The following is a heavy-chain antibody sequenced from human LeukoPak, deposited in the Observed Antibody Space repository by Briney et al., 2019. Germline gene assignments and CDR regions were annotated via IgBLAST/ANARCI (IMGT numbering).Heavy chain of an antibody. D-gene: IGHD6-13*01. Sequence: PGGSLRLSCAASGFTFRNYAMSWVRQAPGKGLEWVSAISGSDGRSHYADSVKGRFTTSRDSSKNTLWLQMNSLRAEDAAVYYCAKTAGSNWSFDYWGQGTLVTVSS. CDR2: ISGSDGRS. CDR3: AKTAGSNWSFDY. J-gene: IGHJ4*02. V-gene: IGHV3-23*01. CDR1: GFTFRNYA.